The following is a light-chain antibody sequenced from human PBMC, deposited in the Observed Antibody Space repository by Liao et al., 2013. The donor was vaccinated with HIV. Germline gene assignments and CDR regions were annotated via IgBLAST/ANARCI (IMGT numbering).Light chain of an antibody. CDR3: QTWDSRTYV. CDR2: QDN. Sequence: SYELTQSPSVSVSPGQTASITCSGDYLGDKYASWYQHKPGQAPVLVIYQDNKRPSGIPERFAGSNSGNTATLTISGTQTIDEADYYCQTWDSRTYVFGTGTKVTVL. V-gene: IGLV3-1*01. J-gene: IGLJ1*01. CDR1: YLGDKY.